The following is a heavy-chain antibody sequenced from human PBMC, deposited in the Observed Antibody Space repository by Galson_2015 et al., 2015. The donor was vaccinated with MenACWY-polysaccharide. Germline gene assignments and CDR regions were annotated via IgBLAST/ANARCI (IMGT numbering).Heavy chain of an antibody. D-gene: IGHD5-18*01. J-gene: IGHJ4*02. CDR2: INHSGST. V-gene: IGHV4-34*01. CDR3: ARGPWIQLWFDY. Sequence: SETLSLTCAVYGGSFSGYYWSWIRQPPGKGLEWIGEINHSGSTTYNPSLKSRVTISVDTSKNQFSLKLSSVTAADTAVYYCARGPWIQLWFDYWGQGTLVTVSS. CDR1: GGSFSGYY.